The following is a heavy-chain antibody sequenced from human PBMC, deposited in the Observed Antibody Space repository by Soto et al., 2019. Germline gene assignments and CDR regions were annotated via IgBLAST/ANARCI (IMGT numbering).Heavy chain of an antibody. CDR2: IYYSGST. CDR3: ARQRGAVSRYNWFDP. V-gene: IGHV4-59*08. J-gene: IGHJ5*02. D-gene: IGHD2-8*01. Sequence: SETLSLTCTFSGGSISSYYWSLIRQPPGKGLEWIGYIYYSGSTNYNPSLKSRVTISVDTSKNQFSLKLSSVTAADTAVYYCARQRGAVSRYNWFDPWGQGTLVTVSS. CDR1: GGSISSYY.